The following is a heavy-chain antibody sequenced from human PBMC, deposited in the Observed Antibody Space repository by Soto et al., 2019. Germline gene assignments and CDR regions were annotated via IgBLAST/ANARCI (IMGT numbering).Heavy chain of an antibody. D-gene: IGHD5-12*01. J-gene: IGHJ4*02. Sequence: GGSLSLSCAASGFTFSSYAMSWVRQAPGKGLEWVSAISGSGGSTYYADSVKGRFTISRDNSKNTLYLQMNSLRAEDTAVYYCAKEVSFSGYDFPVYFDYWGQGTLVTVSS. CDR3: AKEVSFSGYDFPVYFDY. CDR2: ISGSGGST. V-gene: IGHV3-23*01. CDR1: GFTFSSYA.